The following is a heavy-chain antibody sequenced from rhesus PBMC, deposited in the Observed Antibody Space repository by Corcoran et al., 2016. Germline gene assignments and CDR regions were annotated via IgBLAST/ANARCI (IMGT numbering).Heavy chain of an antibody. CDR2: IHPGYGST. J-gene: IGHJ4*01. D-gene: IGHD3-9*01. CDR1: GYIFTSYV. CDR3: AAVDYEDDYGYDY. V-gene: IGHV1-70*01. Sequence: QEQLVQSGAEVKKPGASVKVSCKASGYIFTSYVISWLRQAPGQGFEWMGGIHPGYGSTSYAKKFQGSVTITADRSTSTVYRELSSLRSEDMAVYYCAAVDYEDDYGYDYWGQGVLVTVSS.